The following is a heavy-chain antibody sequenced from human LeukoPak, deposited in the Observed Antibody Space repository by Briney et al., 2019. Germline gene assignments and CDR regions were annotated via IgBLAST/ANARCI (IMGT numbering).Heavy chain of an antibody. V-gene: IGHV1-8*01. CDR1: GYTFTSYD. Sequence: PWASVKVSCKASGYTFTSYDINWVRQATGQGLEWMGWMNPNSGNTGYAQKFQGRVTMTRNTSISTAYMELSSLRSEDTAVYYCARGRIAAAGTSGPGGLWGQGTLVTVSS. D-gene: IGHD6-13*01. CDR2: MNPNSGNT. CDR3: ARGRIAAAGTSGPGGL. J-gene: IGHJ4*02.